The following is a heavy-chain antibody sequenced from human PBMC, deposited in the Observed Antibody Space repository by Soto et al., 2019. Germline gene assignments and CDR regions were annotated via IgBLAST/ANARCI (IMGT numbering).Heavy chain of an antibody. CDR3: ARRSGQLAVVDV. V-gene: IGHV4-59*08. Sequence: SETLSRTCTVSGGSISSYYWSWIRQPPGKGLEWIGYIYYSGSTNYNPSLKSRVTISVDTSKNQFSLKLSSVTAADTAVYYCARRSGQLAVVDVWGKGTTVTVSS. CDR1: GGSISSYY. D-gene: IGHD6-6*01. CDR2: IYYSGST. J-gene: IGHJ6*04.